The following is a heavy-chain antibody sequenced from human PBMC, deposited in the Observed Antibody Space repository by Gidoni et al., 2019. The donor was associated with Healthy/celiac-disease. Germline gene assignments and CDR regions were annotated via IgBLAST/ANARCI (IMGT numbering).Heavy chain of an antibody. CDR2: IWYDGSNK. J-gene: IGHJ4*02. V-gene: IGHV3-33*01. Sequence: QVQLVESGGGVVQPGRSLRLSCAASGFTFSSYGMHWVRQAPGKGLEWVAVIWYDGSNKYYADSVKGRFTISRDNSKNTLYLQMNSLRAEDTAVYYCASEDYGGNPFDYWGQGTLVTVSS. CDR1: GFTFSSYG. D-gene: IGHD4-17*01. CDR3: ASEDYGGNPFDY.